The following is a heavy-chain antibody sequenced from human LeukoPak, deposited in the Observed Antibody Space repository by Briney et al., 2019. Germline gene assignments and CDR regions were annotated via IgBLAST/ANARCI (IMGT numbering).Heavy chain of an antibody. V-gene: IGHV3-11*04. D-gene: IGHD5-18*01. CDR1: GFTFSDYY. Sequence: GGSLRLSCAASGFTFSDYYMSWIRQAPGKGLEWVSYISSSGNTIYYTDSVKGRFTISRDNAKNSLYLQMNSLRAEDTAVYYCARGPGGYSYGQDYYYYYYMDVWGKGTTVTVSS. CDR3: ARGPGGYSYGQDYYYYYYMDV. CDR2: ISSSGNTI. J-gene: IGHJ6*03.